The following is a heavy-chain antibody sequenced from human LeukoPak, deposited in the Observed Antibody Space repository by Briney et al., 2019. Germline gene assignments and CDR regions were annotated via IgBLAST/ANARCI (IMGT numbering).Heavy chain of an antibody. CDR3: AKDRDIVVVPAAILPFDP. V-gene: IGHV3-23*01. J-gene: IGHJ5*02. Sequence: PGGSLRLSCAASGFTFSSSAMSWVRQAPGKGLEWVSAISGSGGSTYYADSVKGRFTISRDNSKNTLYLQMNSLRAEDTAVYYCAKDRDIVVVPAAILPFDPWGQGTLVTVSS. CDR1: GFTFSSSA. D-gene: IGHD2-2*01. CDR2: ISGSGGST.